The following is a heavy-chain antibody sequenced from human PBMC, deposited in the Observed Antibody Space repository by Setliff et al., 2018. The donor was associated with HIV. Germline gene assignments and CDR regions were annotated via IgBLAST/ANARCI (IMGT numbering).Heavy chain of an antibody. CDR1: GFTFNNYY. CDR3: AKPSSSWDGGFFDP. D-gene: IGHD6-13*01. CDR2: ISGGGTTI. V-gene: IGHV3-11*04. Sequence: GGSLRLSCAASGFTFNNYYMSWIRQAPGKGLEWLAYISGGGTTIYYADSVRGRFTISRDNAKKSLFLQMNSLRAEDTAVYYCAKPSSSWDGGFFDPWGLGALVTVSS. J-gene: IGHJ5*02.